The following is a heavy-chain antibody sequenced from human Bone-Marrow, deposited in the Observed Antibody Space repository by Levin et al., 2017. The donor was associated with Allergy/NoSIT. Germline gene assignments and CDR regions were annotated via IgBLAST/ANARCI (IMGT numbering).Heavy chain of an antibody. D-gene: IGHD2-2*01. V-gene: IGHV3-30*18. CDR3: AKAWGYCSSTSCHQPAGP. Sequence: GGSLRLSCAASGFTFSSYGMHWVRQAPGKGLEWVAVISYDGSNKYYADSVKGRFTISRDNSKNTLYLQMNSLRAEDTAVYYCAKAWGYCSSTSCHQPAGPWGQGTLVTVSS. CDR2: ISYDGSNK. J-gene: IGHJ5*02. CDR1: GFTFSSYG.